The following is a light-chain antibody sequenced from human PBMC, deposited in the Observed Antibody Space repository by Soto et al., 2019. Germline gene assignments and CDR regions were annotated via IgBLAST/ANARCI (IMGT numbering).Light chain of an antibody. CDR1: MRDVGAYNL. CDR3: SAYTARGTLV. Sequence: QSVLTQPASVSGSAGQSITISCSGTMRDVGAYNLVSWYQQHPGTAPKLIIYEVRNRPSGISSRFSGSRSGNTASLTISGLQSEDEGDYYCSAYTARGTLVFGGWTKVTVL. J-gene: IGLJ3*02. CDR2: EVR. V-gene: IGLV2-14*01.